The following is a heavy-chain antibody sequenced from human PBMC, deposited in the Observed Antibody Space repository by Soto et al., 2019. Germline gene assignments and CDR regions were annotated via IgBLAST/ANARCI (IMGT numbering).Heavy chain of an antibody. D-gene: IGHD3-16*01. J-gene: IGHJ5*02. Sequence: QVQLVQSGAEVKKPGSSVKVSCKASGGTFSSYTISWVRQAPGQGLEWMGRIIPILGIANYAQKFQGRVTITADKSTRTAYMGRRSPRSEATAGYCCAGGGGRMITFGGDSANWFDPWGQGTLVTVSS. CDR3: AGGGGRMITFGGDSANWFDP. CDR1: GGTFSSYT. CDR2: IIPILGIA. V-gene: IGHV1-69*02.